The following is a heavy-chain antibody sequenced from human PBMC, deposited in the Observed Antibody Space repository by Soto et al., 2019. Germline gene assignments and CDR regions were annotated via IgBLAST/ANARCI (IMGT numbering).Heavy chain of an antibody. D-gene: IGHD2-15*01. CDR1: GYTFSDYS. J-gene: IGHJ4*02. V-gene: IGHV1-18*01. Sequence: QVQLVQSGAEVREPGASVKVSCKASGYTFSDYSFTWVRQAPGQGLEWMGWISAYNGNTKYAPKFQGRGTLTTDTATRTAYMALRSLRFDDTAGHCCTRKLAKAVVAATPHYWGQGTLLTASS. CDR3: TRKLAKAVVAATPHY. CDR2: ISAYNGNT.